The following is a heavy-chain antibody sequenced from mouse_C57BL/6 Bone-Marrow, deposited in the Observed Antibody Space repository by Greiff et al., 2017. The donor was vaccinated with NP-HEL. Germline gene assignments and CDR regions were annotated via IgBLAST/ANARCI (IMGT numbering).Heavy chain of an antibody. V-gene: IGHV1-69*01. Sequence: QVHVKQPGAELVMPGASVKLSCKASGYTFTSYWMHWVKQRPGQGLEWIGEIDPSDSYTNYNQKFKGKSTLTVDKSSSTAYMQLSSLTSEDSAVYYCARDYGSSSWYFDVWGTGTTVTVSS. CDR1: GYTFTSYW. D-gene: IGHD1-1*01. J-gene: IGHJ1*03. CDR3: ARDYGSSSWYFDV. CDR2: IDPSDSYT.